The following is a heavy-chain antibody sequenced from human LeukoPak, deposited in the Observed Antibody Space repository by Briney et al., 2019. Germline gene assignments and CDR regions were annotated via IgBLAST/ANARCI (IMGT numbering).Heavy chain of an antibody. CDR2: ISAYNGNT. J-gene: IGHJ4*02. Sequence: ASVKVSCKASGYTFTSYGISWVRQAPGQGLEWMGWISAYNGNTNYAQKLQGRVTMTTDTSTSTAYMELRSLGSEDTAVYYCARGRPDYYESSGSFPALGYWGQGTLVTVSS. V-gene: IGHV1-18*01. CDR3: ARGRPDYYESSGSFPALGY. CDR1: GYTFTSYG. D-gene: IGHD3-22*01.